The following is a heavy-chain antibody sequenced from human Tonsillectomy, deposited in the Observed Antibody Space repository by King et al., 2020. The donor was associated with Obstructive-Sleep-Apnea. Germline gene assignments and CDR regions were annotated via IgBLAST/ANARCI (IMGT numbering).Heavy chain of an antibody. D-gene: IGHD3-10*01. V-gene: IGHV3-11*01. CDR3: AREPHYYGSGSLDY. CDR2: ISSSGSVM. J-gene: IGHJ4*02. Sequence: VQLVESGGGLVKPGGSLRLSCAASGFIFSDYYMSWIRQAPGKGLEWVSYISSSGSVMYYTDSVKGRFTISRDNAKDSLYLQMNSLRVEDTAVYYCAREPHYYGSGSLDYWGQGTLVTVSS. CDR1: GFIFSDYY.